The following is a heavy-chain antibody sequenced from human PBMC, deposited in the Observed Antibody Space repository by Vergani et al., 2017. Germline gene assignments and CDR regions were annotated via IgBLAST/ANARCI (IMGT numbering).Heavy chain of an antibody. CDR3: ARGTGYYFDY. V-gene: IGHV4-39*02. D-gene: IGHD1-14*01. CDR2: INYVGRT. J-gene: IGHJ4*02. Sequence: QVQLQESGPGLVKPPGTLSLTCTVSGGSINPSSSFWGWIRQSPGKGLEWIGSINYVGRTYYIPSLQSRATVFVDTSKNQFSLNLTSVTAADTAVYYCARGTGYYFDYWGQGTLVTVSS. CDR1: GGSINPSSSF.